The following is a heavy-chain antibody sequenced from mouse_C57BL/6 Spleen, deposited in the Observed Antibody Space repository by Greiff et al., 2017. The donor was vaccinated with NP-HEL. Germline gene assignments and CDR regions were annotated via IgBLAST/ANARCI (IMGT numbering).Heavy chain of an antibody. CDR2: IDPSDSYT. CDR3: ASLGFDGSTYYFDY. V-gene: IGHV1-59*01. Sequence: QVQLQQPGAELVRPGTSVKLSCKASGYTFTSYWMHWVKQRPGQGLEWIGVIDPSDSYTNYNQKFKGKATLTVDTSSSTAYMQLSSLTSEDSAVYYCASLGFDGSTYYFDYWGQGTTLTVSS. J-gene: IGHJ2*01. D-gene: IGHD2-3*01. CDR1: GYTFTSYW.